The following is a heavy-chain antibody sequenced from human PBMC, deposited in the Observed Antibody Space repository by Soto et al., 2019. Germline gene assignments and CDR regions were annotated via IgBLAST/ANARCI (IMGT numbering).Heavy chain of an antibody. D-gene: IGHD6-13*01. CDR2: IYYSGST. CDR1: GGSISSGDYY. J-gene: IGHJ5*02. CDR3: ARDGAAAGKGRHPYNWFHP. V-gene: IGHV4-30-4*01. Sequence: QVQLQESGPGLVKPSQTLSLTCTVSGGSISSGDYYWSWIRQPPGKGLEWIGYIYYSGSTYYNPSLSSRFTISIDTSKPQFSLKLSSVTAADTAVYYCARDGAAAGKGRHPYNWFHPCGQGTLVTVSS.